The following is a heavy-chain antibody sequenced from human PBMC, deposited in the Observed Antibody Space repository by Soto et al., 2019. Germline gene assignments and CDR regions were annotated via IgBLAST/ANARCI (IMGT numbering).Heavy chain of an antibody. Sequence: QVQLVQSGAEVKKPGASVKVSCKASGYTFTSYGISWVRQAPGQGLEWMGWISAYNGNTNYAQKLQGRVTMTTDTSTSTAYMELRSLRSDDTAVYYCARDKIRRWGGQSRTLLWFDPWGQGTLVTVSS. CDR2: ISAYNGNT. J-gene: IGHJ5*02. CDR1: GYTFTSYG. D-gene: IGHD3-10*01. V-gene: IGHV1-18*01. CDR3: ARDKIRRWGGQSRTLLWFDP.